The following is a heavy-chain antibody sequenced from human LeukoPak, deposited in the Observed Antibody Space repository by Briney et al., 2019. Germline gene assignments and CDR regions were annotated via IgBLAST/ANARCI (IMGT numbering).Heavy chain of an antibody. CDR2: IIPIFGTA. V-gene: IGHV1-69*13. D-gene: IGHD6-13*01. Sequence: GASVKVSCKASGGTFSSYAMSWVRQAPGQGLEWMGGIIPIFGTANYAQTFQGRVTITADESTSTAYMELSSLRSEDTAVYYCARHGAAAVLLFDYWGQGTLVTVSS. J-gene: IGHJ4*02. CDR1: GGTFSSYA. CDR3: ARHGAAAVLLFDY.